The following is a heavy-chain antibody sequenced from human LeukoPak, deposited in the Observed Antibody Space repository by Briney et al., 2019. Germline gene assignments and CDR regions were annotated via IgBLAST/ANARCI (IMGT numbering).Heavy chain of an antibody. J-gene: IGHJ4*02. CDR1: GFTFSSYA. D-gene: IGHD2-15*01. V-gene: IGHV3-23*01. CDR3: AKVRSAVVAAATNY. CDR2: ISGSGGST. Sequence: PGGSLRLSCAASGFTFSSYAMSWVRQAPGKGLEWVSAISGSGGSTYYADSVKGRFTISRDNSKNTLYLQMNSLRAEDTAVYYCAKVRSAVVAAATNYWGQGTLVTVSS.